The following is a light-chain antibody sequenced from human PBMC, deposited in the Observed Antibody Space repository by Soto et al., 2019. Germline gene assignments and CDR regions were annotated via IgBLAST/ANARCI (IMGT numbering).Light chain of an antibody. CDR1: SSDY. CDR2: EVD. Sequence: QSALAQPPPVSGSPGQSTIISCTGTSSDYVSWYQQHPGKAPKFLIYEVDNRASGISDRFSGSKSGNTASLTISGLQAEDEADYYCSSFTSDTTLVVGTRTKVNVL. J-gene: IGLJ1*01. V-gene: IGLV2-14*01. CDR3: SSFTSDTTLV.